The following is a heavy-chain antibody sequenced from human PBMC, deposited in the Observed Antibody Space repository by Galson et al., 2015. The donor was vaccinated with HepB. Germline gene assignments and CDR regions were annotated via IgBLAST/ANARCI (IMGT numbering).Heavy chain of an antibody. CDR2: IIPIFGIA. CDR1: GHTFSSYA. J-gene: IGHJ4*02. Sequence: SVKVSCKPSGHTFSSYAISWVRQAPGQGLEWMGGIIPIFGIANYAQKFQGRVTITADESTSTAYMELSSLRSEDTAVYYCARDNAGSYGYPLFDYWGQGTLATVSS. D-gene: IGHD5-18*01. V-gene: IGHV1-69*13. CDR3: ARDNAGSYGYPLFDY.